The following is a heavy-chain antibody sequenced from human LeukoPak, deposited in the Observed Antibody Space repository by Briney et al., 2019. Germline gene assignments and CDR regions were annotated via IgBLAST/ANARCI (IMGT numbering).Heavy chain of an antibody. V-gene: IGHV4-61*02. CDR1: GGSISSGYYY. CDR3: TRSRERYCTSGSCYIDLQAR. D-gene: IGHD2-2*02. CDR2: MYTSGST. Sequence: PSETLSLTCTVSGGSISSGYYYWSWIRQPAGKGLEWIGRMYTSGSTEYNPSPNRRVTISVDTSKNQFSLKLSSVTAADTAVYYCTRSRERYCTSGSCYIDLQARWGQGTLVTVSS. J-gene: IGHJ4*02.